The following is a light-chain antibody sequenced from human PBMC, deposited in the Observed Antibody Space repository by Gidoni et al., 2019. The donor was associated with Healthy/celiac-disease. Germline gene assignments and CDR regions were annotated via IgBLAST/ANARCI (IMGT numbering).Light chain of an antibody. CDR2: AAS. V-gene: IGKV1-39*01. CDR1: QSISSY. CDR3: QQSNSTLFT. Sequence: QLTQSLSSLSASVGDRDTITCRPSQSISSYLDWYQQKPGKAPKLLIYAASSLQSGVPSRFSGSGSGTDFTLTISSLQPEDFATYYCQQSNSTLFTFGPGTKVDIK. J-gene: IGKJ3*01.